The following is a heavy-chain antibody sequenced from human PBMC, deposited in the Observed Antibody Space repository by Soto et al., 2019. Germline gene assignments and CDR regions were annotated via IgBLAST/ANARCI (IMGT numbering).Heavy chain of an antibody. CDR3: ARRTRSSWYDWFDP. J-gene: IGHJ5*02. Sequence: SETLPLTCTVSGGSISSGGYSWSWIRQHPGKGLEWIGYIYYSGSTYYNPSLKSRVTISVDTSKNQFSLKLSSVTAADTAVYYCARRTRSSWYDWFDPWGQGTMVTVSS. D-gene: IGHD6-13*01. CDR1: GGSISSGGYS. V-gene: IGHV4-31*03. CDR2: IYYSGST.